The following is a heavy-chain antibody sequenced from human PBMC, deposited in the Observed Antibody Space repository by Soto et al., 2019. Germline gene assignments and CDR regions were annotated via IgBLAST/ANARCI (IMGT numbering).Heavy chain of an antibody. CDR1: GIMFGQYA. CDR2: VGPSGAST. CDR3: ARSYYYDSTGYYRTFDY. V-gene: IGHV3-23*01. Sequence: PGGSLRLSCAGSGIMFGQYAMSWVRLAPGKGLEWVSVVGPSGASTFYADSVRGRFTISRDNSENTLYLQMNSLRAADTALYFCARSYYYDSTGYYRTFDYWGPGTLVTVSS. J-gene: IGHJ4*02. D-gene: IGHD3-22*01.